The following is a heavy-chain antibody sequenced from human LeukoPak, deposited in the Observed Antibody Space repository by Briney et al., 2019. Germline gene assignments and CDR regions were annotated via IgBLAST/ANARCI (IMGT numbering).Heavy chain of an antibody. Sequence: SETLSLTCTVSGGSISSYYWSWIRQPPGKGLEWIGYIYYSGSTNYNPSLKSRVTMSVDTSKNQFSLKVRSVTVADTAVYYCARDRSSGWSSFVYWGQGALVTVSS. CDR2: IYYSGST. CDR3: ARDRSSGWSSFVY. CDR1: GGSISSYY. V-gene: IGHV4-59*12. D-gene: IGHD6-13*01. J-gene: IGHJ4*02.